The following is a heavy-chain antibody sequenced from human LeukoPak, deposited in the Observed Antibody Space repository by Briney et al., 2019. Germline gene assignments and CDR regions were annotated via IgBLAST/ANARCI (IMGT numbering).Heavy chain of an antibody. D-gene: IGHD3-9*01. J-gene: IGHJ4*02. Sequence: ASVKVSCKASGYSIKSHTLHWARQAPGQRPEWMGWIDTNNGNPKYAQGFTGRFVFSLDTSVSTAYLQISSLKAEDTAVYYCARAGWARSINDICDYWGQGTLVTVSS. V-gene: IGHV7-4-1*02. CDR1: GYSIKSHT. CDR2: IDTNNGNP. CDR3: ARAGWARSINDICDY.